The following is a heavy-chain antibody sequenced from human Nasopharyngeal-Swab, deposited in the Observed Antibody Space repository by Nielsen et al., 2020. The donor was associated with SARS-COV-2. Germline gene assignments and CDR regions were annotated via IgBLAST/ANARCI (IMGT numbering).Heavy chain of an antibody. D-gene: IGHD6-6*01. J-gene: IGHJ6*02. V-gene: IGHV3-30*18. Sequence: GGSLGLSCAASGFTFSSYGMHWVRQAPGKGLEWVAVISYDGSNKYYADSVKGRFTISRDNSKNTLYLQMNSLRAEDTAVYYCAKGQGSSSYGMDVWGQGTTVTVSS. CDR2: ISYDGSNK. CDR3: AKGQGSSSYGMDV. CDR1: GFTFSSYG.